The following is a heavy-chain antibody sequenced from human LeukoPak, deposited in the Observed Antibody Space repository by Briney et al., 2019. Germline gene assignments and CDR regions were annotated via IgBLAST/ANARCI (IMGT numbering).Heavy chain of an antibody. V-gene: IGHV3-30*18. CDR2: SAHDEVGK. CDR3: AKDRGYGEHEPFES. D-gene: IGHD4/OR15-4a*01. Sequence: GRSLRLSCVGSGFTFSDYAIHWVRQAPGKGLEWVAVSAHDEVGKQFADSVKGRFTPSRDNSRDSVHLQMNRLRDEDTAVYYCAKDRGYGEHEPFESWGQGSLVTVSS. J-gene: IGHJ4*02. CDR1: GFTFSDYA.